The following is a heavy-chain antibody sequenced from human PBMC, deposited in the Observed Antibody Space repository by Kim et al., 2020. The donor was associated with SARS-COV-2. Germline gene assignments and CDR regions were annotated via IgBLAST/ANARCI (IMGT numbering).Heavy chain of an antibody. V-gene: IGHV5-51*01. D-gene: IGHD6-13*01. CDR2: IYPGDSDT. CDR3: ARRGLIAAVGDYYYYGMDV. CDR1: GYSFTSYW. Sequence: GESLKISCKGSGYSFTSYWIGWVRQMPGKGLEWMGIIYPGDSDTRYSPSFQGQVTISADKSISTAYLQWSSLKASDTAMYYCARRGLIAAVGDYYYYGMDVWGQGTTVTVSS. J-gene: IGHJ6*02.